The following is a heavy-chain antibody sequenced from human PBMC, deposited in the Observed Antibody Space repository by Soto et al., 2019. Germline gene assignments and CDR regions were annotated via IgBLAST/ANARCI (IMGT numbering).Heavy chain of an antibody. Sequence: QLQLQESGPGLVKPSETLSLTCTVSGGSISSSSYYWGWIRQPPGKGLEWTGCIYYSGSTDYNPSLKSRVTLSRDPYKNQFSLLVRFVAGAGSAVYYCARHFHRITIFHGWGHGTLVTVAS. CDR2: IYYSGST. CDR3: ARHFHRITIFHG. V-gene: IGHV4-39*01. CDR1: GGSISSSSYY. J-gene: IGHJ4*01. D-gene: IGHD3-3*01.